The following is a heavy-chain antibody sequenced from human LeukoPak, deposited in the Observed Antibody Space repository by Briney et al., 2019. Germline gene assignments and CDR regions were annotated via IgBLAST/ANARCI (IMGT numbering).Heavy chain of an antibody. J-gene: IGHJ4*02. CDR3: ARVATYSSSWSPFDY. CDR2: ISTYNVNT. Sequence: WASVKVSCKASGYIFTSYGFSWVRQAPGQGLEWMAWISTYNVNTNYAQKFQGRVTMTTDTSTSTAYMELRSLRSDDTAVYYCARVATYSSSWSPFDYWGQGTLVTVSS. D-gene: IGHD6-13*01. V-gene: IGHV1-18*01. CDR1: GYIFTSYG.